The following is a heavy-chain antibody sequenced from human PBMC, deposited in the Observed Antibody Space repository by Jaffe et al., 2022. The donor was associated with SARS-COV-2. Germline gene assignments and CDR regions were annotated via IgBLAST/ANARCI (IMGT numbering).Heavy chain of an antibody. CDR2: ISSSGSTI. V-gene: IGHV3-48*03. D-gene: IGHD4-17*01. J-gene: IGHJ4*02. CDR3: ARARKALYPPGDYPDY. CDR1: GFTFSSYE. Sequence: EVQLVESGGGLVQPGGSLRLSCAASGFTFSSYEMNWVRQAPGKGLEWVSYISSSGSTIYYADSVKGRFTISRDNAKNSLYLQMNSLRAEDTAVYYCARARKALYPPGDYPDYWGQGTLVTVSS.